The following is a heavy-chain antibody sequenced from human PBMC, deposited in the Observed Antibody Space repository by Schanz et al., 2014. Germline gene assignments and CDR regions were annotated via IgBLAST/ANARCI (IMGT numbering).Heavy chain of an antibody. V-gene: IGHV4-4*07. CDR3: AGGYCTSTSCRYSAFDI. CDR1: GGSISSEY. CDR2: IYNSGKT. Sequence: QVQLQESGPALVKPSETLSLTCTVSGGSISSEYWSWIRQPAGKGLEWIGRIYNSGKTNYNPSLESRVSMSVDTSKKQLSLKLRSVSAADTAVYYCAGGYCTSTSCRYSAFDIWGQGTMVTVSS. J-gene: IGHJ3*02. D-gene: IGHD2-2*01.